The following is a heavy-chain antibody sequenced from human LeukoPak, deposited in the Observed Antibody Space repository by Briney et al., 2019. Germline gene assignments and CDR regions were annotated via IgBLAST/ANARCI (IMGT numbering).Heavy chain of an antibody. V-gene: IGHV1-2*02. CDR1: GYTFSDYY. CDR2: INPNSGAT. CDR3: AKDGPADCGGDCYSPDY. J-gene: IGHJ4*02. D-gene: IGHD2-21*02. Sequence: ASVTVSCKASGYTFSDYYIHWVRQPPGQGLDWMGWINPNSGATNYPQKFQGRIIITKDTSISTASMVLSRLRSDDTAMYYCAKDGPADCGGDCYSPDYWGQGSLVTVSS.